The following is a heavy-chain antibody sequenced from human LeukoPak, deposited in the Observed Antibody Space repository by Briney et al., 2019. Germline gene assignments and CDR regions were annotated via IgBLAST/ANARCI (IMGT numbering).Heavy chain of an antibody. CDR1: GFTFSSYA. CDR2: SSGSGGST. V-gene: IGHV3-23*01. J-gene: IGHJ4*02. Sequence: GGSLRLSCAASGFTFSSYAMSWVRQAPAKGLEWVSASSGSGGSTYYTDSVKGRFTISRDNSKNTLYLQMNSLRAEDTAVYYCAKRGSSGYSGYDHGGGYWGQGTLVTVSS. D-gene: IGHD5-12*01. CDR3: AKRGSSGYSGYDHGGGY.